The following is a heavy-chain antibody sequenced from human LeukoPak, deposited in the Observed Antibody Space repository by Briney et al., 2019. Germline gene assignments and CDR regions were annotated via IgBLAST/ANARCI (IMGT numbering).Heavy chain of an antibody. Sequence: ASVKVSCKASGYTFTSYDINWVRQATGQGLEWMGWMNPNSGNTGYAQKFQGRVTMTRNTSISTAYMELSSLRSEDTAVYYCARLIAVAGTPPVVYFDYWGQGTLVTVSS. J-gene: IGHJ4*02. D-gene: IGHD6-19*01. CDR2: MNPNSGNT. V-gene: IGHV1-8*01. CDR3: ARLIAVAGTPPVVYFDY. CDR1: GYTFTSYD.